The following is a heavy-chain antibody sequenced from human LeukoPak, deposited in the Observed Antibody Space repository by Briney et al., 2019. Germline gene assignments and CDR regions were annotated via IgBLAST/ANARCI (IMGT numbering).Heavy chain of an antibody. CDR2: INYSGST. J-gene: IGHJ4*02. CDR1: GGSISHYY. CDR3: ARRGNWGFFDY. V-gene: IGHV4-59*08. Sequence: PSETPSLTCTVSGGSISHYYWTWIRQPPGKGLEWIGYINYSGSTNYNPSLKSRVTISIDTSKNQFSLRLSSVTAADTAVYYCARRGNWGFFDYWGQGTLVTVSS. D-gene: IGHD7-27*01.